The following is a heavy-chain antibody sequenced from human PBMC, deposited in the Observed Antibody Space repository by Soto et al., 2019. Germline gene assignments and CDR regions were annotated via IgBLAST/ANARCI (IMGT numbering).Heavy chain of an antibody. CDR3: ARGNGVTTSWFYYYYYMDV. V-gene: IGHV3-48*01. CDR2: ISSSSSTI. J-gene: IGHJ6*03. CDR1: GFTFSSYS. Sequence: GGSLRLSCAASGFTFSSYSMNWVRQAPGKGLEWVSYISSSSSTIYYADSVKGRFTISRDNAKNSLYLQMNSLRAEDTAVYYCARGNGVTTSWFYYYYYMDVWGKGTTVTVSS. D-gene: IGHD4-17*01.